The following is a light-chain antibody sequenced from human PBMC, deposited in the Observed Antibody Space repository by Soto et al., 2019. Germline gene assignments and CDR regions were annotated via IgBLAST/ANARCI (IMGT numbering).Light chain of an antibody. CDR3: CSYAGSSTLV. V-gene: IGLV2-23*01. CDR2: EDS. Sequence: QSVLTQPASVSGSPGQSITISCTVTSSDVGSYNLVSWYQQHPGKAPKLMIYEDSKRPSGVSNRFSGSKSGNTASLTISGLQAEDEADYYCCSYAGSSTLVFGGGTKLTVL. J-gene: IGLJ2*01. CDR1: SSDVGSYNL.